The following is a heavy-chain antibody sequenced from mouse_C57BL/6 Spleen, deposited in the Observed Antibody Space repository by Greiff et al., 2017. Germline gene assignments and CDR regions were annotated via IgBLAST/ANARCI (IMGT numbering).Heavy chain of an antibody. Sequence: EVQLQQSGPELVKPGASVKIPCKASGYTFTDYNMDWVKQSHGKSLEWIGDINPNNGGTIYNQKFKGKATLTVDKSSSTAYMELRSLTSEDTAVYYCARVGGFSYYYAMDDWGQGTSVTVSS. CDR2: INPNNGGT. D-gene: IGHD6-2*01. CDR1: GYTFTDYN. CDR3: ARVGGFSYYYAMDD. V-gene: IGHV1-18*01. J-gene: IGHJ4*01.